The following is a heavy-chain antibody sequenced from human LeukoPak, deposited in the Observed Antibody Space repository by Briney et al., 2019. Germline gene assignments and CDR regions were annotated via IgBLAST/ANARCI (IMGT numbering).Heavy chain of an antibody. CDR1: GYTFTSYG. J-gene: IGHJ4*02. CDR3: ARDRSYSSSFPVDY. D-gene: IGHD6-6*01. CDR2: ISAYNGNT. V-gene: IGHV1-18*01. Sequence: ASVKVSCKASGYTFTSYGISWVRQAPGQGLEWMGWISAYNGNTNYAQKLQGRVTMTTDTSTSTAYMELRSLRSDDTAVYYCARDRSYSSSFPVDYWGQGTLVTVSS.